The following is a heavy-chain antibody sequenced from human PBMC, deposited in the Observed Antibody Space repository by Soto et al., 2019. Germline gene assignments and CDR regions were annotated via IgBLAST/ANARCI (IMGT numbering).Heavy chain of an antibody. D-gene: IGHD3-22*01. CDR1: GGSISSYY. J-gene: IGHJ5*02. V-gene: IGHV4-59*08. CDR3: ARSEASYYYDSSGYYNWFDP. Sequence: SETLSLTCTVSGGSISSYYWSWIRQPPGKGLEWIGYIYYSGSTNYNPSLKSRVTISVDTSKNQFSLKLSSVTAADTAVYYCARSEASYYYDSSGYYNWFDPWGQGTLVTVSS. CDR2: IYYSGST.